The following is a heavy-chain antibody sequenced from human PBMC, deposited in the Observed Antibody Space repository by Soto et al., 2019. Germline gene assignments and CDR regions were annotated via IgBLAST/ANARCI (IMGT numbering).Heavy chain of an antibody. CDR2: IHYSGKT. CDR1: GDSVSTSGFY. D-gene: IGHD1-7*01. CDR3: AREMELLGEKAPGN. Sequence: QVQLQESGPGLVKPSQTLSLSCSVSGDSVSTSGFYWNWIRQHPGKGLEWIGYIHYSGKTYYNPSLNSRVTISLDTSQNQFSLKLISVTAAGAAVYYCAREMELLGEKAPGNWGQGTLVIVSS. V-gene: IGHV4-31*03. J-gene: IGHJ4*02.